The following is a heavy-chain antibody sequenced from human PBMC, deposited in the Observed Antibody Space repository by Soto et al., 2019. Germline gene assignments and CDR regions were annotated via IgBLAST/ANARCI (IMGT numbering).Heavy chain of an antibody. V-gene: IGHV3-30-3*01. Sequence: QVQLVESGGGVVQPGRSLRLSCAASGFTFSSYAMHWVRQAPGKGLAWVAVISYDGSNKYYADSVKGRFTISRDNSKNTLYLQMNSLRAEDTAVYYCARVLGVGATHGAPFDYWGQGTLVTVSS. CDR2: ISYDGSNK. J-gene: IGHJ4*02. D-gene: IGHD1-26*01. CDR3: ARVLGVGATHGAPFDY. CDR1: GFTFSSYA.